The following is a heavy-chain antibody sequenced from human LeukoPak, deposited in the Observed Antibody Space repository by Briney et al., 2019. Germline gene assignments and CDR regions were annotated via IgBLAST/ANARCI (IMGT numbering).Heavy chain of an antibody. Sequence: SLKVSCKASGGTFSSYAISWVRQAPGQGLEWMGGIIPIFGTANYAQKFQGRVTITADESTSTAYMELSSLRSEDTAVYYCARVVDILTDYSSYYFDYWGEGTLVTVSS. D-gene: IGHD3-9*01. J-gene: IGHJ4*02. V-gene: IGHV1-69*13. CDR1: GGTFSSYA. CDR2: IIPIFGTA. CDR3: ARVVDILTDYSSYYFDY.